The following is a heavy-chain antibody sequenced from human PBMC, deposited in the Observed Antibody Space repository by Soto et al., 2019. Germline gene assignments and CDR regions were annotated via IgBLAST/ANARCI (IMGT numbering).Heavy chain of an antibody. CDR2: IIPIFGTA. J-gene: IGHJ5*02. D-gene: IGHD6-13*01. Sequence: SVKVSCKASGGTFSSYAISWVRQAPGQGLEWMGGIIPIFGTANYAQKFQGRVTITADESTSTAYMELSSLRSEDTAVYYCASHIEEAQVRYNWFDPWGQGTLVTVSS. CDR1: GGTFSSYA. V-gene: IGHV1-69*13. CDR3: ASHIEEAQVRYNWFDP.